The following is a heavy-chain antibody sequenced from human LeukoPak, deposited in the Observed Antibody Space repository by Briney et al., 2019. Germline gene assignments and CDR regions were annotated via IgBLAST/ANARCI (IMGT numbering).Heavy chain of an antibody. CDR1: GDSVSSNNAA. CDR3: TREVAGTGGFDY. J-gene: IGHJ4*02. D-gene: IGHD6-13*01. Sequence: SPTLSLTFAISGDSVSSNNAAWNWVRQSPSRGFEWLGRTYHRSTWYDDYVVSVRSRLTITPDISKNQVSLQLNSVTPEDTAVYYCTREVAGTGGFDYWGQGITVTVSS. V-gene: IGHV6-1*01. CDR2: TYHRSTWYD.